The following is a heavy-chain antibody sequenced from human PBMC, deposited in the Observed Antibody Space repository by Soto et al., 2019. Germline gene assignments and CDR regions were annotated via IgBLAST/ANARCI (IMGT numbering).Heavy chain of an antibody. D-gene: IGHD6-6*01. V-gene: IGHV4-31*03. Sequence: PSETLSLTCTVSGGSISSGGYYWSWIRQHPGKGLEWIGYIYYSGSTYYNPSLKSRVTISVDTSKNQFSLKLSSVTAADTAVYYCARDRVHSSSSSIYYYYGMDVWGQGTTVTVSS. J-gene: IGHJ6*02. CDR1: GGSISSGGYY. CDR3: ARDRVHSSSSSIYYYYGMDV. CDR2: IYYSGST.